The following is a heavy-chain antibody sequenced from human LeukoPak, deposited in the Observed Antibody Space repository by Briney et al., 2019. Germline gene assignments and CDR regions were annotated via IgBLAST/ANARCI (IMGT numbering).Heavy chain of an antibody. V-gene: IGHV3-66*01. CDR1: GFTVSSNY. J-gene: IGHJ4*02. D-gene: IGHD2-21*02. Sequence: GGSLRLSCAASGFTVSSNYMSWVRQAPGKGLEWVSVIYSGGSTYYADSVKGRFTISRDNSKNRVYLQMNSLRAEDTAVYYCARSYCGGDCPIDYWGQGTLVTASS. CDR3: ARSYCGGDCPIDY. CDR2: IYSGGST.